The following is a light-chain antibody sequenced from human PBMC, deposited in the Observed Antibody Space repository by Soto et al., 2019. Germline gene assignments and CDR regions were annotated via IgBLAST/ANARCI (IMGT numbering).Light chain of an antibody. V-gene: IGKV3-11*01. J-gene: IGKJ1*01. CDR2: DAS. Sequence: EIVLTQSPATLSLSPGERATLSCRASQSVSSYLAWYQQKPGQAPRLLIYDASNRATGIPARFSGSGSGTDFTLTISSLEPEYFAFYYCQQRSNWPTFGQGTKVEIK. CDR3: QQRSNWPT. CDR1: QSVSSY.